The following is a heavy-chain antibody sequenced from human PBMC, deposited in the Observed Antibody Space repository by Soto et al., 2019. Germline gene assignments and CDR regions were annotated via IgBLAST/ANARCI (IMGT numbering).Heavy chain of an antibody. CDR1: GFTFSSYA. CDR3: ARSTIFGVFPFLSYSSYAMDV. D-gene: IGHD3-3*01. Sequence: GGSLRLSCAASGFTFSSYAMHWVRQAPGKGLEWVAVISYDGSNKYYADSVKGRFTISRDNSKNTLYLQMNSLRAEDTAVYYCARSTIFGVFPFLSYSSYAMDVWCQGPTVTLSS. CDR2: ISYDGSNK. V-gene: IGHV3-30-3*01. J-gene: IGHJ6*02.